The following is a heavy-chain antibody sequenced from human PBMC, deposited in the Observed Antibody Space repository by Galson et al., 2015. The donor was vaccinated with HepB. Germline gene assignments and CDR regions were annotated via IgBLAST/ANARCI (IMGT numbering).Heavy chain of an antibody. CDR3: ARDRYYDFWSGYYTDYYYYGMDV. CDR1: GYTFTSYG. Sequence: SVKVSCKASGYTFTSYGISWVRQAPGQGLEWMGWISAYNGNTNYAQKLQGRVTMTTDTSTSTAYMELRSLRSDDTAVYYCARDRYYDFWSGYYTDYYYYGMDVWGQGTTVTVSS. V-gene: IGHV1-18*04. CDR2: ISAYNGNT. D-gene: IGHD3-3*01. J-gene: IGHJ6*02.